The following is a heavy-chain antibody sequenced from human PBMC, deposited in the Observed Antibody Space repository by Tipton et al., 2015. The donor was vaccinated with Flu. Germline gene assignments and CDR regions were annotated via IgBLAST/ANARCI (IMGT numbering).Heavy chain of an antibody. D-gene: IGHD5-12*01. CDR1: GGSISSYY. J-gene: IGHJ4*02. V-gene: IGHV4-59*01. CDR3: ARRDSGYDPEGY. CDR2: IYYSGST. Sequence: LRLSCTVPGGSISSYYWSWIRQPPGKGLEWIGYIYYSGSTNYNPSLKSRVTISVDTSKNQFSLKLSSVTAADTAVYYCARRDSGYDPEGYWGQGTLVTVSS.